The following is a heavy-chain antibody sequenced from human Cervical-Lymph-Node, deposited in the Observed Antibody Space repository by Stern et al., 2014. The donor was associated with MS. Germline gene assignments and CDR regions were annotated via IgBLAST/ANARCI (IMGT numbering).Heavy chain of an antibody. J-gene: IGHJ1*01. CDR3: ASAVLDDFGDYGRGL. D-gene: IGHD4-17*01. CDR1: GYNFTSYG. CDR2: LCASSGNI. V-gene: IGHV1-18*01. Sequence: QVQLSQSGPQVKKPGALVKGSCKASGYNFTSYGVNWVRRAPGKGLEWMGWLCASSGNIDYATKVQGSVTFTTDTATSTALLGLWSLRPDDTAVYYCASAVLDDFGDYGRGLWGQGTLVTVSS.